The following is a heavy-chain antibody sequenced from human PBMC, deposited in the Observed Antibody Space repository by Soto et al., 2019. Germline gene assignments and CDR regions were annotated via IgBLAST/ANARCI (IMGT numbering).Heavy chain of an antibody. CDR1: GYSFTSYW. Sequence: GESLKISCKGSGYSFTSYWIGWVRQMPGKGLEWMGITYPGDSDTRYSPSFQGQVTISADKSISTAYLQWSSLKASDTAMYYCARHPTTAVTQEDDAFDIWGQGTMVTVSS. V-gene: IGHV5-51*01. D-gene: IGHD4-17*01. CDR2: TYPGDSDT. J-gene: IGHJ3*02. CDR3: ARHPTTAVTQEDDAFDI.